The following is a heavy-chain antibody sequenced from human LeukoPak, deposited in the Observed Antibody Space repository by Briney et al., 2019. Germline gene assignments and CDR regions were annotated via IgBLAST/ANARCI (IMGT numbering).Heavy chain of an antibody. J-gene: IGHJ4*02. D-gene: IGHD5-18*01. Sequence: SQTLSLTCTVSGGSISSGAYYWPWIRQYPGKGLEWISYMYYTGSTHYNPSLRSRLSTSVDTSKNQFSLKLSSVTAADTAVYYCARSDTAMEAFDYWGQGTLVTVSS. CDR1: GGSISSGAYY. CDR3: ARSDTAMEAFDY. CDR2: MYYTGST. V-gene: IGHV4-31*03.